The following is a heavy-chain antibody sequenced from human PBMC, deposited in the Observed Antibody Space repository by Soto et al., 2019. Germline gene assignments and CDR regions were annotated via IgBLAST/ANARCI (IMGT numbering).Heavy chain of an antibody. D-gene: IGHD6-6*01. CDR2: IKSKTDGGTT. V-gene: IGHV3-15*07. J-gene: IGHJ4*02. Sequence: EVQLVESGGGLVKPGGSLRLSCAASGFTFSNAWMNWVRQAPGKGLEWVGRIKSKTDGGTTDYAAPVKGRFTISRXGSKNQLYLQMNSLKTEDTAVYYCTTESGSAARPYWGQGTLVTDSS. CDR3: TTESGSAARPY. CDR1: GFTFSNAW.